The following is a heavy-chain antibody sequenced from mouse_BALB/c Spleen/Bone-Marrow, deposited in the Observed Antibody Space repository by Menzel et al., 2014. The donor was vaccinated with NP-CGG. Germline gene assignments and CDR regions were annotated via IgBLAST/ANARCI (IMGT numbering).Heavy chain of an antibody. CDR1: GFSIISGYY. CDR2: ISYDGSN. V-gene: IGHV3-6*02. CDR3: AREGGSRAY. J-gene: IGHJ3*01. D-gene: IGHD1-1*01. Sequence: ESGPGLMKPSQSLSLTCSVTGFSIISGYYWNWVRQFPGNKLEWMGYISYDGSNNYNPSLKNRISITRDTSKNQFFLKLNSVTTEDTATYYCAREGGSRAYWGQGTLVTVSA.